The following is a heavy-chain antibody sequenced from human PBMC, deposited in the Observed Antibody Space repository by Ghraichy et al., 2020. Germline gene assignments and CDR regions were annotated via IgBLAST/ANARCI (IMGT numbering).Heavy chain of an antibody. D-gene: IGHD6-19*01. V-gene: IGHV3-7*01. CDR1: GFIFSGYW. CDR2: IKKDGSEK. CDR3: ARDLGGGWYFDY. J-gene: IGHJ4*02. Sequence: GGSLRLSCAASGFIFSGYWMSWVRQAPGKGLEWVAHIKKDGSEKYYVDSVKGRFTISRDNAKNSLYLQMNSLRAEDTAMYYCARDLGGGWYFDYWGQGALVTVSS.